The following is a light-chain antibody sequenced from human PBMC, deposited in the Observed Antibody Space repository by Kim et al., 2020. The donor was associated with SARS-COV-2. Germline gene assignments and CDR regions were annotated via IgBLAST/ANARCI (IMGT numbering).Light chain of an antibody. CDR2: QDS. V-gene: IGLV3-1*01. J-gene: IGLJ1*01. Sequence: SYELTQPPSVSVSPGQTASITCSGDKLGDKYACWYQQKAGQSPVLVIYQDSKRPSGIPERFSGSNSGNTATLTISGTQAMDEADYYCQAWDSSYVFGTGT. CDR3: QAWDSSYV. CDR1: KLGDKY.